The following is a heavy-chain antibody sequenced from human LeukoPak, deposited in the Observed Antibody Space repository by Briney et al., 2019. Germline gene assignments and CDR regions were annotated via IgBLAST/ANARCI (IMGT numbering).Heavy chain of an antibody. J-gene: IGHJ5*02. CDR3: ARHCGGDCYGFDP. D-gene: IGHD2-21*02. Sequence: SETLSLTCTVSGGSISSSSYYWGWIRQPPGKGLEWIGSIYYSGSTYYNPSLKSRVTISVDTSKNQFSLKLSSVTAADTAVYYCARHCGGDCYGFDPWGQGTLVTVSS. CDR2: IYYSGST. CDR1: GGSISSSSYY. V-gene: IGHV4-39*01.